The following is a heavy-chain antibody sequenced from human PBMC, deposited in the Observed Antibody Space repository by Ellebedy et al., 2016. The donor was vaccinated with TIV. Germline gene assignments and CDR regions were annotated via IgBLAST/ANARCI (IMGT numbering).Heavy chain of an antibody. CDR3: ARDLNWGTT. D-gene: IGHD3-16*01. J-gene: IGHJ5*02. V-gene: IGHV3-7*01. Sequence: GGSLRLSXAASGFTFSNDWMTWARQAPGKGLEWVANINPDGSEKYCVGSVEGRFSISRDNAKNSLYLQMTSLRAEDTALYYCARDLNWGTTWGQGTLVTVSS. CDR2: INPDGSEK. CDR1: GFTFSNDW.